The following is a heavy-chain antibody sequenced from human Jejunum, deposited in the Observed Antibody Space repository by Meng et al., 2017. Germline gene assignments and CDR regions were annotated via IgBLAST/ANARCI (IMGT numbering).Heavy chain of an antibody. Sequence: TWKALGPTLRNPTQTLTLTCTFSGLSLSTSGVGVGWIRQPPGKALECLALIYWDDDKRYNPSLKNRLTITKDTSRNQVVLTMTNMDPVDTATYYCAHRLAYSSNYNVGWFDPWGQGTLVTVSS. V-gene: IGHV2-5*02. CDR3: AHRLAYSSNYNVGWFDP. D-gene: IGHD4-11*01. CDR2: IYWDDDK. CDR1: GLSLSTSGVG. J-gene: IGHJ5*02.